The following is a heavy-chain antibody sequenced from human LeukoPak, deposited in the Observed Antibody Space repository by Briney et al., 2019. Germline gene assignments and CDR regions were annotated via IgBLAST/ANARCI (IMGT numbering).Heavy chain of an antibody. D-gene: IGHD2-2*01. J-gene: IGHJ5*02. V-gene: IGHV3-21*01. CDR3: ARTPRYCSSTSCYDDWFDP. Sequence: GGSLRLSCEASGFTFKYYGMNWVRQAPGKGLEWVSSISSSSSYIYYADSVKGRFTISRDNAKNSLYLQMNSLRAEDTAVYYCARTPRYCSSTSCYDDWFDPWGQGTLVTVSS. CDR1: GFTFKYYG. CDR2: ISSSSSYI.